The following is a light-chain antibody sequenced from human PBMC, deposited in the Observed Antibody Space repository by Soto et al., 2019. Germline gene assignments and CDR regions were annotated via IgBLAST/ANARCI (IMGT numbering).Light chain of an antibody. J-gene: IGLJ3*02. CDR1: SSDDGGYNY. Sequence: HSVLTQPPSASGSPGQSVTISCTGTSSDDGGYNYVSWYQQYPGRAPKLMIYEVTKRPSGVPDRFSGSKSGNTASLTVSGLQAEDEADYYCSSYAASNNFYFVFGGGTKLTVL. CDR2: EVT. CDR3: SSYAASNNFYFV. V-gene: IGLV2-8*01.